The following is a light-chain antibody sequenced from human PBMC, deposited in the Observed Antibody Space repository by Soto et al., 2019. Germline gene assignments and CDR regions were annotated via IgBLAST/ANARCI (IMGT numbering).Light chain of an antibody. CDR2: DAS. CDR1: QSVDNY. V-gene: IGKV3-11*01. J-gene: IGKJ4*01. CDR3: QQRSNGPPLT. Sequence: EIVLTQSPDTLSLSPGERATLACRASQSVDNYLAWYQQRPGQAPRLLIYDASIRASGIPARFSGSGSGTDFNLTISSLEPDDLAVYYCQQRSNGPPLTFGGGTKVEIK.